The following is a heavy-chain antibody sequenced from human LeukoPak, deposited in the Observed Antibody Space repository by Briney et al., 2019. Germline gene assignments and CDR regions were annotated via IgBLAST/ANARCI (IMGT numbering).Heavy chain of an antibody. Sequence: PGGSLRLSCAVSGFTFSTYWMTWVRQAPGKGLEWVSVITGSGGFTQYADSVKGRFTISRDNSKNTVYLQMNSLRVEDTALYYCVRSLDYWGQGTLVTVSS. CDR3: VRSLDY. J-gene: IGHJ4*02. CDR1: GFTFSTYW. CDR2: ITGSGGFT. V-gene: IGHV3-23*01.